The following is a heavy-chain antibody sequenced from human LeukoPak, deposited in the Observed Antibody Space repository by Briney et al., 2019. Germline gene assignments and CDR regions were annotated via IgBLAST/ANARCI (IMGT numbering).Heavy chain of an antibody. D-gene: IGHD3-3*01. CDR2: IKQDGSEK. V-gene: IGHV3-7*05. J-gene: IGHJ6*02. Sequence: PGGSLRLSCAASGFTFSSYWMSWVRQAPGKGLEWVANIKQDGSEKYYVDSVKGRFTISRDNAKNSLYLQMNSLRAEDTAVYYCARVLRFLEWLLPHYYYYVMDVWGQGTTVTVSS. CDR1: GFTFSSYW. CDR3: ARVLRFLEWLLPHYYYYVMDV.